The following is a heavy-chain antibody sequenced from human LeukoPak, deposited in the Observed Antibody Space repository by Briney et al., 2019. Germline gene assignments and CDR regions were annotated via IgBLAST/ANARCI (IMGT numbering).Heavy chain of an antibody. D-gene: IGHD5-12*01. CDR2: ISGYNGNT. J-gene: IGHJ4*02. Sequence: GASVKVSCKASGYTFNRYGISWVRQAPGQGLEWMGWISGYNGNTNYAQKVQGRVTMTTDTSTSTAYMELRSLRSDDTAVYYCARDTEMDITPFDYWGQGTLVTVSS. CDR3: ARDTEMDITPFDY. V-gene: IGHV1-18*01. CDR1: GYTFNRYG.